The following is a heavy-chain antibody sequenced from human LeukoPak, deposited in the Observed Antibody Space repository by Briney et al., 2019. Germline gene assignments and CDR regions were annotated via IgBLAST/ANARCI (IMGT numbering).Heavy chain of an antibody. CDR1: GGSIYSYY. J-gene: IGHJ3*02. D-gene: IGHD4-17*01. Sequence: SSETLSLTCTVSGGSIYSYYWSWIRQPPGEGLEWIGYIYFNGNTNYNPSLKSRVTISVDTSKNHFSLRLSSVTAADTAVYYCARHRDMTTVTRTTDAFDIWGQGTMVTVSS. CDR2: IYFNGNT. V-gene: IGHV4-59*08. CDR3: ARHRDMTTVTRTTDAFDI.